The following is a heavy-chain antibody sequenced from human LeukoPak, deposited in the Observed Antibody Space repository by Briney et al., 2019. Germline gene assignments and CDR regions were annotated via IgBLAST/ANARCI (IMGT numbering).Heavy chain of an antibody. CDR1: GFTFSSYS. D-gene: IGHD2-2*01. J-gene: IGHJ5*02. CDR2: ISSSSSYI. Sequence: GGSLRLSCAASGFTFSSYSMNWVRQAPGKGLEWVSSISSSSSYIYYADSVKGRFTISRDNAKNSLYLQMNSLRAEDTAVHYCAADSNPGCSSTSCYGGPWGQGTLVTVSS. CDR3: AADSNPGCSSTSCYGGP. V-gene: IGHV3-21*01.